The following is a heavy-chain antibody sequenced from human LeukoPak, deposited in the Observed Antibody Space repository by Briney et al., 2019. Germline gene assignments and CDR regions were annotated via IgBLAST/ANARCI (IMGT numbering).Heavy chain of an antibody. V-gene: IGHV3-21*04. J-gene: IGHJ3*02. CDR3: ARDQRDAFDI. Sequence: GGSLRLSCAASGFTFSSYRMNWVRQALGKGLEWVSSISGSSSYIYYADSVKGRFTISRDNAKNSLYLQMNSLRAEDTAVYYCARDQRDAFDIWGQGTMVTVSS. CDR1: GFTFSSYR. CDR2: ISGSSSYI.